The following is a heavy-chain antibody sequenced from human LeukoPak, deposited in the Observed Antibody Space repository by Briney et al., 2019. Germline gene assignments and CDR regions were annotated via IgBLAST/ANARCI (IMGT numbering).Heavy chain of an antibody. Sequence: ASVKVSCKASGYTFTGYYMHWVRQATGQGLEWMGWINPNSGGTNYEQKFQGWVTMTRDTSISTAYMELSRLRSDDTAVYYCARDQGSSGWPDIWGQGTMVTVSS. V-gene: IGHV1-2*04. D-gene: IGHD6-19*01. CDR1: GYTFTGYY. CDR2: INPNSGGT. J-gene: IGHJ3*02. CDR3: ARDQGSSGWPDI.